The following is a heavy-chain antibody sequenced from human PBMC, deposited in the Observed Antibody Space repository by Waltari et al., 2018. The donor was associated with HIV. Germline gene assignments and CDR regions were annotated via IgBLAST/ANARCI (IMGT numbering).Heavy chain of an antibody. V-gene: IGHV7-4-1*02. D-gene: IGHD6-19*01. CDR2: INTNTGKT. Sequence: QGQLVQSGSELKTPGASVKVSCKASGYTFNTYAMNWIRQAPGQGLEWMGWINTNTGKTTYAQGFTGRFVFSLDTSVSTTDLQISSLKAEDTAVYYCARGPSPRGTSRWFYFDYWGQGTLVTVSS. J-gene: IGHJ4*02. CDR3: ARGPSPRGTSRWFYFDY. CDR1: GYTFNTYA.